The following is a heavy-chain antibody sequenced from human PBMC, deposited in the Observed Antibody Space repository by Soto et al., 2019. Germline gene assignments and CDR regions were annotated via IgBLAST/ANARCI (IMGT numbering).Heavy chain of an antibody. CDR2: IYYSGST. CDR3: ARVAAARWFDFDY. V-gene: IGHV4-59*01. CDR1: GGSISSYY. D-gene: IGHD6-6*01. J-gene: IGHJ4*02. Sequence: PSETLSLTCTVSGGSISSYYWSWIRQPPGKGLEWIGYIYYSGSTNYNPSLKSRVTISVDTSKNQFSLKLSSVTAADTAVYYCARVAAARWFDFDYWGQGTLVTVSS.